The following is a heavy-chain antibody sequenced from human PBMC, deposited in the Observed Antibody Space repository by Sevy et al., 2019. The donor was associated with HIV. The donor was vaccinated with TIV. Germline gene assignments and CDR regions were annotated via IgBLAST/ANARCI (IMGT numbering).Heavy chain of an antibody. Sequence: GGSLRLSCAASGFPFNDHAMHWVRQVPGKGLEWVSGISWNSRTIGDEDSVKGRFTISRDNARHFVYLEMNSLRPEDTAFFYCAKDINRGCDGVNCYSYYYYFYGLDVWGQGTTVTVSS. J-gene: IGHJ6*02. V-gene: IGHV3-9*01. CDR2: ISWNSRTI. CDR3: AKDINRGCDGVNCYSYYYYFYGLDV. D-gene: IGHD2-21*01. CDR1: GFPFNDHA.